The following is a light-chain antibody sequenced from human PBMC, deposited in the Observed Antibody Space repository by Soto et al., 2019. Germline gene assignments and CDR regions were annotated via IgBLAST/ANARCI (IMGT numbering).Light chain of an antibody. J-gene: IGLJ2*01. V-gene: IGLV3-21*04. CDR2: SDP. CDR3: QVWDSSSAHVG. CDR1: NIGSKS. Sequence: SYELTQPPSVSVDPGKTARISCGGNNIGSKSVHWYQRKPGQAPVLVIYSDPALPSVIPERFSGSNSGNTATLTISRVEAGDDADYYCQVWDSSSAHVGFGGGTKRTVL.